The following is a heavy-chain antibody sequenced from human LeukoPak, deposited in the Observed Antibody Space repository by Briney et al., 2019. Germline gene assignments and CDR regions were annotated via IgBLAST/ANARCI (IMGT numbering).Heavy chain of an antibody. D-gene: IGHD3-10*01. Sequence: SETLSLTCAVYGGSFSGYYWSWIRQPAGKGLEWIGRIYTSGSTNYNPSLKSRVTISVDPSKNQFSLRLSSVTAADTAVYYCARDYYGSGYYYYYMDVWGKGTTVTISS. J-gene: IGHJ6*03. CDR2: IYTSGST. CDR3: ARDYYGSGYYYYYMDV. CDR1: GGSFSGYY. V-gene: IGHV4-59*10.